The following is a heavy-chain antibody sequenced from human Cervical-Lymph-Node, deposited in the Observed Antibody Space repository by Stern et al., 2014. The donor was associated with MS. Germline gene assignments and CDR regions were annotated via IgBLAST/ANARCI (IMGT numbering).Heavy chain of an antibody. V-gene: IGHV1-46*01. CDR1: GYTFTSYY. Sequence: QLVQSGAEMEQPGASVKVSCKASGYTFTSYYIHWVRQAPGQGLAWMGIIDPSGVGTNYAQNFQGRVTMTSDTSTSTVYMELSSLRSEDTAVYYCARRTAVGTTASLDYWGQGTLVTVSS. CDR2: IDPSGVGT. J-gene: IGHJ4*02. CDR3: ARRTAVGTTASLDY. D-gene: IGHD1-26*01.